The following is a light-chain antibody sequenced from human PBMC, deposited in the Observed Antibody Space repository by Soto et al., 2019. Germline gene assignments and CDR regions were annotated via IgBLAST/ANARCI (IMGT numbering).Light chain of an antibody. CDR2: EVS. CDR3: MQTLQLPIT. J-gene: IGKJ5*01. CDR1: QSLLNGDGKTY. Sequence: DIVMTQTPLSLSVIPGQPASISCTSSQSLLNGDGKTYLYWYPQKPGQPPQLLIYEVSNRFSGVSDRFSGSVSGTYFTLEISRVEAEDVGFYYCMQTLQLPITFGQGTRLEIK. V-gene: IGKV2D-29*01.